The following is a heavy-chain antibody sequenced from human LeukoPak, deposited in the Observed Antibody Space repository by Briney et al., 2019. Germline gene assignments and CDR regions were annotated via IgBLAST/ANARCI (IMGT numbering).Heavy chain of an antibody. J-gene: IGHJ3*02. CDR3: ARDPAAGRRAVAFDI. CDR2: IIPIFGTA. Sequence: ASVKVSCKASGGTFSSYAISWVRQAPGQGLEWMGGIIPIFGTANYAQKFQGRVTITTDESTSTAYMELSSLRSEDTAVYYCARDPAAGRRAVAFDIWGQGTMVTVSS. V-gene: IGHV1-69*05. D-gene: IGHD6-13*01. CDR1: GGTFSSYA.